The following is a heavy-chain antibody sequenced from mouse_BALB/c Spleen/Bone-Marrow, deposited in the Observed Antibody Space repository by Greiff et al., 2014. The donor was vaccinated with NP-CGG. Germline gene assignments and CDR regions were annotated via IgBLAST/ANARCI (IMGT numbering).Heavy chain of an antibody. CDR2: IDPANGNS. D-gene: IGHD1-1*01. Sequence: VQLKQSGAELVKPGASVKLSCTASGFSIKDTYMHWVKQRPEQGLEWIGRIDPANGNSKYDPKFQGKATITADTSSNTAYLQLSSLTSEDTAVYYCAFITTVVEYYFDYWGQGTTLTVSS. V-gene: IGHV14-3*02. CDR1: GFSIKDTY. J-gene: IGHJ2*01. CDR3: AFITTVVEYYFDY.